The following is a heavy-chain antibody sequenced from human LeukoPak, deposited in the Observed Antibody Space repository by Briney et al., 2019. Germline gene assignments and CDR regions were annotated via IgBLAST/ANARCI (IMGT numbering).Heavy chain of an antibody. CDR2: IRYDGSNK. J-gene: IGHJ4*02. CDR3: AKYRWETVVTPYFDY. V-gene: IGHV3-30*02. CDR1: GFTFSSYS. Sequence: PGGSLRLSCAASGFTFSSYSMNWVRQAPGKGLEWVAFIRYDGSNKYYADSVKGRFTISRDNSKNTLYLQMNSLRAEDTAVYYCAKYRWETVVTPYFDYWGQGTLVTVSS. D-gene: IGHD4-23*01.